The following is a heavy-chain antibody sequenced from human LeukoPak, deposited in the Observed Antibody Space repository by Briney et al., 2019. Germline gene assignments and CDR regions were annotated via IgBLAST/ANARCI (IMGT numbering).Heavy chain of an antibody. D-gene: IGHD5-18*01. V-gene: IGHV3-21*01. CDR1: GFTFSSYS. J-gene: IGHJ4*02. Sequence: SGGSLRLSCAASGFTFSSYSMNWARQAPGKGLEWVSSISSSDSYIYYADSVKGRFTISRDNAKNSLFLQMNSLRAEDTAVYYCARDGSKEDTAMITARFDYWGQGTLVTVSS. CDR3: ARDGSKEDTAMITARFDY. CDR2: ISSSDSYI.